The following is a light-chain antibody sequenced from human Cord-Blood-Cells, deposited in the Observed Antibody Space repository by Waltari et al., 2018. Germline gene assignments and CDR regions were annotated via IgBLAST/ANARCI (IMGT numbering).Light chain of an antibody. CDR2: DVS. CDR1: SSNVVGYNY. Sequence: QSALTHPASVSGPRGQPITISSTRTSSNVVGYNYLYWYQHSPGKAPKLMIYDVSNRPSGVSKRFSGSKSGNTASLTICGLQTEDEANYYCSSYTSSSTLVVGGGTKLTVL. J-gene: IGLJ2*01. V-gene: IGLV2-14*03. CDR3: SSYTSSSTLV.